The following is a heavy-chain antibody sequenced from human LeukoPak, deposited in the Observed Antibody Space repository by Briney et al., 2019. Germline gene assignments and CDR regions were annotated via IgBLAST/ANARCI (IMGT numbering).Heavy chain of an antibody. D-gene: IGHD6-19*01. V-gene: IGHV3-23*01. J-gene: IGHJ4*02. CDR1: GFTASTNH. CDR2: ISGSGGST. Sequence: GGSLRLSCVASGFTASTNHLSWVRQAPGKGLEWVSGISGSGGSTYYADSVKGRFTISRDNSKNTLYLQMNSLRAEDTAVYYCAKAAYSSGWSFYGYWGQGTLVTVSS. CDR3: AKAAYSSGWSFYGY.